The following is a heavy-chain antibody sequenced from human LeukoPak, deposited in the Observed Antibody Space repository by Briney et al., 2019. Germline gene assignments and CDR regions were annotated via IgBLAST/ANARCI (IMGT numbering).Heavy chain of an antibody. CDR2: IYNDGGLP. Sequence: GGSLRLSCAASGFSFSSYGMNWVRPAPGKGLEWVALIYNDGGLPNYLDSVRGRFTISRDNSKNTLYLQMDSLRVEDTAVYYCAQGHYVGNSEFLDNWGQGSLVIVSS. CDR1: GFSFSSYG. D-gene: IGHD4-23*01. CDR3: AQGHYVGNSEFLDN. J-gene: IGHJ4*02. V-gene: IGHV3-33*06.